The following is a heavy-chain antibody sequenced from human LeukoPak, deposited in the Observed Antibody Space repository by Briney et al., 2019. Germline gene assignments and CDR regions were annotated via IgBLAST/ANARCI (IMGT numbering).Heavy chain of an antibody. Sequence: SETLSLTCTVSGGSISSYYWSWIRQPPGKGLEWIGYIYYSGSTSYNPSLKSRVTISVDTSKNQFSLKLSSVTAADTAVYYCARESGIAAASWGQGTLVTVSS. D-gene: IGHD6-25*01. CDR3: ARESGIAAAS. J-gene: IGHJ4*02. CDR1: GGSISSYY. V-gene: IGHV4-59*12. CDR2: IYYSGST.